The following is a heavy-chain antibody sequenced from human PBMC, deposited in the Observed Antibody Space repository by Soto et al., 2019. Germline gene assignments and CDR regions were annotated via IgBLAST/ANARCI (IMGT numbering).Heavy chain of an antibody. Sequence: GESLKISCAASGFTFSSYAMHWVRQAPGKGLEWVAVISYDGSNKYYADSVKGRFTISRDNSKNTLYLQMNSLRAEDTAVYYCARVTGRKGSRNWFDPWGQGTLVTVSS. CDR1: GFTFSSYA. J-gene: IGHJ5*02. V-gene: IGHV3-30-3*01. CDR2: ISYDGSNK. CDR3: ARVTGRKGSRNWFDP. D-gene: IGHD2-15*01.